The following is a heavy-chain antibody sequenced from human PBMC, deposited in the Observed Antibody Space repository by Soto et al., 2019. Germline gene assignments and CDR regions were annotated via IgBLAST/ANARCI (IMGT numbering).Heavy chain of an antibody. CDR3: ARDKITGLFDY. CDR1: GGSISSGGYY. V-gene: IGHV4-31*03. J-gene: IGHJ4*02. D-gene: IGHD2-8*02. Sequence: SETLSLTCTVSGGSISSGGYYWSWIRQHPGKGLEWIGETSHDGVTNYNPSLKSRVTISVDTSKNQFSLKLTSVTAADTAVYYCARDKITGLFDYWGQGTLVTVSS. CDR2: TSHDGVT.